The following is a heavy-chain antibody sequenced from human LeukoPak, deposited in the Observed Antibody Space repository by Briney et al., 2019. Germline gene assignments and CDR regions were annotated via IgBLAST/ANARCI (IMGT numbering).Heavy chain of an antibody. D-gene: IGHD2-15*01. V-gene: IGHV3-23*01. CDR2: FSGRGGST. CDR3: AKGFFHVVVAATRIPITFDY. Sequence: GGSLRLSCAASGLTFSSYAMSWVRQAPGKGLDWSSAFSGRGGSTYYAASVKDRFTMSRDNSKNTLYLQMNSLRAEDTAVYYCAKGFFHVVVAATRIPITFDYWGQGTLVTVSS. J-gene: IGHJ4*02. CDR1: GLTFSSYA.